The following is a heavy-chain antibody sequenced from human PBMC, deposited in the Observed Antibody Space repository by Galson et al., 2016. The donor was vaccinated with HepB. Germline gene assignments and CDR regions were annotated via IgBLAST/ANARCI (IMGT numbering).Heavy chain of an antibody. D-gene: IGHD1-26*01. J-gene: IGHJ4*02. Sequence: SLRLSCAGSGFTFSDYYMSWIRQAPGKGLEWVSCVTYSGSIKYYADSVKGRFTIPREHVKNSLYLQMNSLGTEDTAVYYCAGTQKWALSSSDYWGQGTLVTVSS. CDR1: GFTFSDYY. CDR2: VTYSGSIK. V-gene: IGHV3-11*04. CDR3: AGTQKWALSSSDY.